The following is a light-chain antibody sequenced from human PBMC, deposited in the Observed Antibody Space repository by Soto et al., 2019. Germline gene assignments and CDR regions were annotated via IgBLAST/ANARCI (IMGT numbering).Light chain of an antibody. CDR2: SNN. V-gene: IGLV1-44*01. J-gene: IGLJ2*01. CDR1: SSNIGTNT. Sequence: QSVLTQPPSASGTPGQRVTISCSGSSSNIGTNTVNWYQQLPGTAPKLLIYSNNQRPSGVPDRFSGSQSGTSASLAISGLQSEDEADYYCAAWDDSLNGVVVGGGTKLTV. CDR3: AAWDDSLNGVV.